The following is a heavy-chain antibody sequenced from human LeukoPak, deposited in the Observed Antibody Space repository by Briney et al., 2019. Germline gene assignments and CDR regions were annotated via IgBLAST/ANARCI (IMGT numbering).Heavy chain of an antibody. CDR2: ISTSGSS. D-gene: IGHD3-22*01. Sequence: AETLSLTCTVSGGSISSYYWSWIRQPAGKGLESVGHISTSGSSNYNASLKSRVIMSVDTSKNQFLLKLSTVTDADTAVYYLVRVRYSDSSVLTRKRSNYFDYWGQGTLVTVSS. V-gene: IGHV4-4*07. CDR3: VRVRYSDSSVLTRKRSNYFDY. J-gene: IGHJ4*02. CDR1: GGSISSYY.